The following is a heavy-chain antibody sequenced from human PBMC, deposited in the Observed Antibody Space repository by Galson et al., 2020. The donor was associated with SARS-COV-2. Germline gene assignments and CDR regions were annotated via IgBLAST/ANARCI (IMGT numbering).Heavy chain of an antibody. CDR1: PGFLSSTRYS. Sequence: ASETLSLTCSVSPGFLSSTRYSWGWIRQPPGKGLEWIGSVYFNGRAFYNPSLNPRVTISVDTSKNQFSLTLTSVTAADTATYYCARKEATYDFWGRGILVTVSS. CDR2: VYFNGRA. J-gene: IGHJ5*01. CDR3: ARKEATYDF. V-gene: IGHV4-39*07.